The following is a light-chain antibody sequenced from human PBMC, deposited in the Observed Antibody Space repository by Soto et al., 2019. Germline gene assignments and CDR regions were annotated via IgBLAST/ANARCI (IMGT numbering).Light chain of an antibody. Sequence: QSALTQPPSASGSPGQSVTISCTGTSSDVGGYNYVSWYQQHPGKAPELMIYEVSKRPSGVPDRFSGSKSGNTASLTVSGLQADDESDYYCSSYAGSNFVVFGGGTKLTVL. CDR3: SSYAGSNFVV. J-gene: IGLJ2*01. CDR2: EVS. CDR1: SSDVGGYNY. V-gene: IGLV2-8*01.